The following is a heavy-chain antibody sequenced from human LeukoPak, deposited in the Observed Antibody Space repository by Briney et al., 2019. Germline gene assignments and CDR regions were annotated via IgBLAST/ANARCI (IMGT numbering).Heavy chain of an antibody. J-gene: IGHJ3*02. Sequence: PSETLSLTCSVSGGSISSYYWTWIRQPPRRGLQWIGHIYYSGTTNYNPSLKSRVTISLDTSKSQFSLKLSSVTAADTAIYYCARDLGIWGQGTMVTVSS. V-gene: IGHV4-59*01. CDR3: ARDLGI. CDR2: IYYSGTT. CDR1: GGSISSYY.